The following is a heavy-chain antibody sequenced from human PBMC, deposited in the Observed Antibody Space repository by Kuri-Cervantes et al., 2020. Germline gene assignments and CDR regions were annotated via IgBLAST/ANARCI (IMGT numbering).Heavy chain of an antibody. J-gene: IGHJ4*02. Sequence: GSLRLSCTVSGGSISLYYWSWIRQPPGKGLEWIGEINHSGSTNYNPSLKSRVTISVDTSKNQFSLKLSSVTAADTAVYYCARGRGFGYWGQGTLVTVSS. V-gene: IGHV4-34*01. CDR1: GGSISLYY. CDR2: INHSGST. CDR3: ARGRGFGY.